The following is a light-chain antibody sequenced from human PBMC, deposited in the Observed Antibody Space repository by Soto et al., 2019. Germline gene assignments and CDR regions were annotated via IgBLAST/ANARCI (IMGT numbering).Light chain of an antibody. Sequence: IVVTHSPATLSLSTGERATLSCRASQSVSSYLAWYQQKPGQAPRLLIYDASNRATGIPARFSGSGSGTDFTLTISSLEPEDFAVYYCQQRSNWPLTFGGGTKVDIK. J-gene: IGKJ4*01. CDR3: QQRSNWPLT. CDR2: DAS. V-gene: IGKV3-11*01. CDR1: QSVSSY.